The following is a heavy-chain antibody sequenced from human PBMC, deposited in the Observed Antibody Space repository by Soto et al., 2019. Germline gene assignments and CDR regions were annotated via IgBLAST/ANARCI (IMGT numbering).Heavy chain of an antibody. CDR3: TRKATVTTSFDH. CDR1: GGSISSDGYY. CDR2: IYYSGST. J-gene: IGHJ4*02. V-gene: IGHV4-31*03. D-gene: IGHD4-17*01. Sequence: QVQLQASGPGLVKPSQTLSLPCTVSGGSISSDGYYWSWIRQHPGKGLEWIGYIYYSGSTYYNPSLKSRVTISVATSNNQFSPKLSSLTAADTAVYYCTRKATVTTSFDHWCQATLLTVPS.